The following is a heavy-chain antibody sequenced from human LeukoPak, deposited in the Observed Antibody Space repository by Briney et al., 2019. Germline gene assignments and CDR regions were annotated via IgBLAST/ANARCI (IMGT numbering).Heavy chain of an antibody. Sequence: PSETLSLTCTVSGGSISTSDYYWGWIRQPPGKGLEWIGEINHSGSTNYNPSLKSRVTISVDTSKNQFSLKLSSVTAADTAVYYCARRGGSWRARVNLYNWFDPWGQGTLVTVSS. CDR2: INHSGST. CDR3: ARRGGSWRARVNLYNWFDP. CDR1: GGSISTSDYY. D-gene: IGHD1-26*01. V-gene: IGHV4-39*07. J-gene: IGHJ5*02.